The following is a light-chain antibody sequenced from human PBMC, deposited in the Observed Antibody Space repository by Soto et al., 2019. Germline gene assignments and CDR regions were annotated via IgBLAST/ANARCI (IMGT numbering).Light chain of an antibody. J-gene: IGKJ1*01. CDR1: QTISSW. Sequence: DIQMTQSPSSLSGSLGDRATLTCRASQTISSWLAWYQQKPGKAPKLLIYHVSTLESGVPSRFSGNGSGTEFTLTISSLQPDDFATYFCQHYNNYPWTFGQGTKVDI. CDR2: HVS. V-gene: IGKV1-5*01. CDR3: QHYNNYPWT.